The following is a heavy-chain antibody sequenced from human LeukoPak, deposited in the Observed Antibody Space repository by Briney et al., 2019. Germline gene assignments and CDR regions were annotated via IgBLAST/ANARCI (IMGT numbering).Heavy chain of an antibody. CDR2: ISSSSTYI. D-gene: IGHD6-19*01. V-gene: IGHV3-21*01. CDR1: GFTFSSYS. Sequence: GGSLRLSCAASGFTFSSYSMNWVRQAPGKGLEWVSSISSSSTYIYYADSVKGRFTVSRDNAKNSLYLQMNSLRAEDTAVYYCAKLYSSGWFPCDYWGQGTLVTVSS. CDR3: AKLYSSGWFPCDY. J-gene: IGHJ4*02.